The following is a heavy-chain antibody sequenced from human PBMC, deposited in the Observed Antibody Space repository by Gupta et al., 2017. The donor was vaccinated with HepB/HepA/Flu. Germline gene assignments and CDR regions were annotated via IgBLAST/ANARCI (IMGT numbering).Heavy chain of an antibody. J-gene: IGHJ3*01. CDR2: IDPIGGSI. D-gene: IGHD3-16*01. Sequence: QAQLFKSGTEMRKPGASVKISCKAAGYPFTSDYLHWFRQVSGQGLEWMGIIDPIGGSIIPAHKFLGRLTLSRATSTNTANMELSSLTYEDPALYYCATQGGRPDPGFDVWGQGTMVTVS. V-gene: IGHV1-46*01. CDR3: ATQGGRPDPGFDV. CDR1: GYPFTSDY.